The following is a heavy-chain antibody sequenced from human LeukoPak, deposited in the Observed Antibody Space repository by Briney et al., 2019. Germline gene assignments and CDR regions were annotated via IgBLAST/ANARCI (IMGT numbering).Heavy chain of an antibody. CDR3: ARGAPGRGATPMLIRTDAFDI. Sequence: SETLSLTCAVYGGSFSGYYWSWIRQPPGKGLEWIGEINHSGSTNYNPSLKGRVTISVDTSKNQFSLKLSSVTAADTAVYYCARGAPGRGATPMLIRTDAFDIWGQGTMVTVSS. J-gene: IGHJ3*02. D-gene: IGHD1-26*01. CDR2: INHSGST. CDR1: GGSFSGYY. V-gene: IGHV4-34*01.